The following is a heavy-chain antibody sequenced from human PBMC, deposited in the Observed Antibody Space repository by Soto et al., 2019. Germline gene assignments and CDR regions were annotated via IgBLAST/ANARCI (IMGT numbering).Heavy chain of an antibody. CDR2: ISSDGRNE. V-gene: IGHV3-30*04. Sequence: QVQLVESGGGVVHPGRSLRLSCAASGFTFVRSSLHWARQAPGKGLEWVAGISSDGRNEFYADSVKGRFTISRDNSMSTLELQMNSLGSDYTAVYYCARGTGWFFFWGQGTLVTVSS. CDR3: ARGTGWFFF. J-gene: IGHJ4*02. CDR1: GFTFVRSS. D-gene: IGHD6-19*01.